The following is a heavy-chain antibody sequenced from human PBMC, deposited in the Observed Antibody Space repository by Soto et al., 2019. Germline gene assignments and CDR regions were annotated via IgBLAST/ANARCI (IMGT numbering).Heavy chain of an antibody. J-gene: IGHJ4*02. V-gene: IGHV3-23*01. CDR2: ISGSGDST. Sequence: EVQLLESGGGLVQPGGSLRLACAASGFTFNNYAMTWVRQAPGRGLEWVSAISGSGDSTFYADSLKGRFTISRDNSKDTLFLRINSRRADDTAVYYCAKGSSASARESPGFWGLGTLVTVSS. D-gene: IGHD3-10*01. CDR1: GFTFNNYA. CDR3: AKGSSASARESPGF.